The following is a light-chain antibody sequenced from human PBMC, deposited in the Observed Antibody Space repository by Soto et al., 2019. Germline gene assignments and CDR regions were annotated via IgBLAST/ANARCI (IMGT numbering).Light chain of an antibody. CDR3: QHYNNWPPWT. J-gene: IGKJ1*01. CDR1: QSVSSN. CDR2: GAS. Sequence: EIVMTQSPATLSVSPGERATFSCRASQSVSSNLAWYQQKPGQAHRLLIYGASIRATGIPARFSGSGSGTEFTLTISTLQSEDFAIYYCQHYNNWPPWTFGQGTKVDIK. V-gene: IGKV3-15*01.